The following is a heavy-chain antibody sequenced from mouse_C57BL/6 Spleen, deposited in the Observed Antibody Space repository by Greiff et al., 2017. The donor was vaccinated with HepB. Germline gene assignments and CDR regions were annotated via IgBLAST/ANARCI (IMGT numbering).Heavy chain of an antibody. D-gene: IGHD1-1*01. CDR1: GYTFTSYW. CDR2: INPSNGGN. V-gene: IGHV1-53*01. Sequence: VQLQQPGTELVKPGASVKLSCKASGYTFTSYWMHWVKQRPGQGLEWLGNINPSNGGNNYNEKFKSKATLTVDKSYSTAYMQLRSLTSEDSAVYYCARGWDYGSSFDVWGTGTTVTVSS. CDR3: ARGWDYGSSFDV. J-gene: IGHJ1*03.